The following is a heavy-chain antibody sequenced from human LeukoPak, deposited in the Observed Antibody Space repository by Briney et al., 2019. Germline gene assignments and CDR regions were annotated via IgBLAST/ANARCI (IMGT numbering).Heavy chain of an antibody. D-gene: IGHD3-22*01. Sequence: PGGSLRLSCAASGFTLSRYWMSWVRQAPGKGLGWVANIKQDGSEKYYVDSVKGRLTISRDNAKNSLYLQMNSLRVEDTAEYYCAGGYDSSGYYTPYYFDYWGQGTLVTVSS. V-gene: IGHV3-7*01. CDR1: GFTLSRYW. CDR2: IKQDGSEK. J-gene: IGHJ4*02. CDR3: AGGYDSSGYYTPYYFDY.